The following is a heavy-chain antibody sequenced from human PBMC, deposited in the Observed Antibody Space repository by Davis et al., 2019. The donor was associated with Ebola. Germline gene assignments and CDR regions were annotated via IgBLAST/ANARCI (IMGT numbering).Heavy chain of an antibody. CDR2: IYYSGST. D-gene: IGHD1-26*01. CDR1: GGSVSSGSYY. CDR3: ARELQPGRWFDP. Sequence: PSETLSLTCTVSGGSVSSGSYYWSWIRQPPGKGLEWIGYIYYSGSTNYNPSLKSRVTISVDRSKNQFSLKLSAVTAADTAVYYCARELQPGRWFDPWGQGTLVTVSS. J-gene: IGHJ5*02. V-gene: IGHV4-61*01.